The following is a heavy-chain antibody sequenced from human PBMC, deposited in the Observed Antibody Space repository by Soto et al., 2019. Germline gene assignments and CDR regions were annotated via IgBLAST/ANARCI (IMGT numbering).Heavy chain of an antibody. J-gene: IGHJ4*02. CDR1: GGSISSGDYY. Sequence: SETLSLTCTVSGGSISSGDYYWSWIRQPPGKGLEWIGYIYYSGSTYYNPSLKSRVTISVDTSKNQFSLKLSSVNAADTAVYYCARASALYYDILTGYSEGPLFDYWGQGTLVTVSS. CDR3: ARASALYYDILTGYSEGPLFDY. CDR2: IYYSGST. V-gene: IGHV4-30-4*01. D-gene: IGHD3-9*01.